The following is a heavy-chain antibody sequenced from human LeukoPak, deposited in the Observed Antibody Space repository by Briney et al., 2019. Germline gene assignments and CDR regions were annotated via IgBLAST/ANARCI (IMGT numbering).Heavy chain of an antibody. CDR2: IGWNGAPR. CDR3: AKDEYSTSPVTFDY. V-gene: IGHV3-9*01. Sequence: GGSLRLSCAASGFSFDDYAMHWVRQAPGKGLEWVSGIGWNGAPRVYADSVKGRFTISRDNAKNSLYLQMNSLRAEDTAVYFCAKDEYSTSPVTFDYWGQGTLVTVSS. D-gene: IGHD6-6*01. J-gene: IGHJ4*02. CDR1: GFSFDDYA.